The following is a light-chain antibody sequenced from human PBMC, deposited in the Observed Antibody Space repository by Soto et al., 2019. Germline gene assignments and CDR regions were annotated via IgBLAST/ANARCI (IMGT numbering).Light chain of an antibody. CDR1: QTISRY. CDR3: QQTYSIPYT. V-gene: IGKV1-39*01. Sequence: IEMTQSPSSLSASVGDRVTITCRASQTISRYLNWFQQKPGTPPKLLIYLTSTLQSGVPSRFSGTGSGADFTLTINNLQPEDSATFYCQQTYSIPYTFGQGTKLQIK. J-gene: IGKJ2*01. CDR2: LTS.